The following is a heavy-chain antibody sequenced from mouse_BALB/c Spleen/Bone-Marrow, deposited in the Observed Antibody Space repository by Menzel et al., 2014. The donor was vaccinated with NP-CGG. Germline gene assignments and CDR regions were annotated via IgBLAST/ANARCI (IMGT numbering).Heavy chain of an antibody. CDR1: GFTFSSFG. V-gene: IGHV5-17*02. CDR3: ARSPYGYDGRDY. J-gene: IGHJ4*01. D-gene: IGHD2-2*01. Sequence: EVKLVESGGGLVQPGGSRKLSCAASGFTFSSFGVHWVRQAPEKGLEWVAYISSGSSTIYYADTVKGRFTISRDNPKNTLFLQMTSLRSEDTATYYCARSPYGYDGRDYWGQETSVTVSS. CDR2: ISSGSSTI.